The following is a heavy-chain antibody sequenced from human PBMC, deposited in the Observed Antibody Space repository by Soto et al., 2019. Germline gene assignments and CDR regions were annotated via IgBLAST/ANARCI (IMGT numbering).Heavy chain of an antibody. D-gene: IGHD2-8*01. Sequence: ASVKVSCKTSGYTFTSFDIHWVRQATGQGLEWMGWVNPHSGNTGLAQKFQGRVTMTTNTSISTAYMELSSLISEDTAVYYCARGVLTVNYEHXWFGPWGQVTLVTVSS. CDR2: VNPHSGNT. CDR3: ARGVLTVNYEHXWFGP. J-gene: IGHJ5*02. CDR1: GYTFTSFD. V-gene: IGHV1-8*01.